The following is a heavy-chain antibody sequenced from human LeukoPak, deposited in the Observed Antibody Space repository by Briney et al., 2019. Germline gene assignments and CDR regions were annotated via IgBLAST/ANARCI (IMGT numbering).Heavy chain of an antibody. Sequence: GGSLRLSCAASGFSFSSYGMHWVRQAPGKGLEWVAVISYDGSNKYYADSVKGRFTISRDNSKNTLYLQMNSLRAEDTAVYYCAKVANYGDPRYYGTDVWGQGTTVTVSS. D-gene: IGHD4-17*01. CDR3: AKVANYGDPRYYGTDV. CDR1: GFSFSSYG. V-gene: IGHV3-30*18. CDR2: ISYDGSNK. J-gene: IGHJ6*02.